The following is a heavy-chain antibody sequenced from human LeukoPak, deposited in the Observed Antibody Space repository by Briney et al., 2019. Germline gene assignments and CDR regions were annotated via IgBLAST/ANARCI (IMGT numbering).Heavy chain of an antibody. V-gene: IGHV1-69*13. CDR3: ARAYCGVDCYARLYFQH. CDR1: GFTFTGYY. J-gene: IGHJ1*01. CDR2: LTPIFGIA. Sequence: GASMTVSCKASGFTFTGYYIHWVRQAPGEGLEWMGRLTPIFGIANYAQKFQGRVTITADESTSTAYMELRSLRSEDTAVYYCARAYCGVDCYARLYFQHWGQGTLVTVSS. D-gene: IGHD2-21*02.